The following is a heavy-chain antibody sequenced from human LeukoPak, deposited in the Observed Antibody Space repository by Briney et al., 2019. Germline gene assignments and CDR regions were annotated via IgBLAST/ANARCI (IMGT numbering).Heavy chain of an antibody. V-gene: IGHV3-7*01. Sequence: GGSLRLSCAAPGLTITTHWMTWVRQAPEKGLEWVATIEQDGTKEYYVDSVKGRFTISRDNAKNSLYLQMNSLRADDTAVYYCVRDFDYGGQGTLVTVSS. CDR2: IEQDGTKE. CDR1: GLTITTHW. J-gene: IGHJ4*02. CDR3: VRDFDY.